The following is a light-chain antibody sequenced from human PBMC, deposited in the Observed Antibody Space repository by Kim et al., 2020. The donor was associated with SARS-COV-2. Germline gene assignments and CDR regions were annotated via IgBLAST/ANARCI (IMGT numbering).Light chain of an antibody. CDR1: QSVSLSY. CDR3: QQYGSSPRT. CDR2: VAS. V-gene: IGKV3-20*01. J-gene: IGKJ2*01. Sequence: LSPGERPPLSCRPSQSVSLSYLAWYQTRPGQAPRLLIYVASSRATGIPVRFSGSGSGTDFTLTISRLEPEDFAVYYCQQYGSSPRTFGQGTKLEI.